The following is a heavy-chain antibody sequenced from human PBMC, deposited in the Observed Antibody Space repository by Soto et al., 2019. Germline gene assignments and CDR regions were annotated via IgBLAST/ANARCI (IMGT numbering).Heavy chain of an antibody. V-gene: IGHV3-30*03. J-gene: IGHJ4*02. D-gene: IGHD6-13*01. CDR1: GFTFSSYG. CDR2: ISYDGSDK. Sequence: QVQLVESGGGVVQPGRSLRLSCAASGFTFSSYGMHWVRQAPGKGLEWVALISYDGSDKYYADSVKGRFTISRDNSNNPMYLNMNSLRFEDTAVYYCGAGQYFSDYWGQGTLVTVSS. CDR3: GAGQYFSDY.